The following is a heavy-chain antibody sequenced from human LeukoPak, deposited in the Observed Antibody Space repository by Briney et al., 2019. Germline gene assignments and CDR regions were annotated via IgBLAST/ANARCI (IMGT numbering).Heavy chain of an antibody. V-gene: IGHV3-7*01. D-gene: IGHD6-19*01. Sequence: GGSLRLSCAASGFTFSSYWMSWVRQAPGKGLEWVANINPDGSDKYYVDSVKGRFTISRDNAKNSLSLQMNTLRAEDSAVYYCARLYTSGWPALDYWGQGTLVTVSS. CDR3: ARLYTSGWPALDY. J-gene: IGHJ4*02. CDR2: INPDGSDK. CDR1: GFTFSSYW.